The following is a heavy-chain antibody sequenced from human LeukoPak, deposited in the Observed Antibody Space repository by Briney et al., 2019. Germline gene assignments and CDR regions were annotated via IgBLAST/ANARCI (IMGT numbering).Heavy chain of an antibody. J-gene: IGHJ3*01. D-gene: IGHD3-16*01. CDR3: ARRMITTSDTFDL. CDR1: GDSLNKNF. V-gene: IGHV4-59*01. CDR2: IFHSGTI. Sequence: SETLSLTWSVSGDSLNKNFWSWIRQPPGKGLEWIGYIFHSGTINYSPSLKSRVSISLDASKNQFSLMLTSVTAADTAVYYCARRMITTSDTFDLWGQGTMVTVSS.